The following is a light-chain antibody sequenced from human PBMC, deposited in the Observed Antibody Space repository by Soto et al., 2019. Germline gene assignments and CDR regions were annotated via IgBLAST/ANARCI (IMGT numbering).Light chain of an antibody. CDR3: LQYDDWHRT. J-gene: IGKJ1*01. CDR1: QSVSSN. V-gene: IGKV3-15*01. CDR2: GAS. Sequence: EIVMTQSPAILSVSPGDRATLSCRAGQSVSSNLAWYQQKPGQTPRLVIYGASNRSTCVPARFSGSGSGTDFTLTISSLQSEDFAVYYCLQYDDWHRTFGQGTKVEIK.